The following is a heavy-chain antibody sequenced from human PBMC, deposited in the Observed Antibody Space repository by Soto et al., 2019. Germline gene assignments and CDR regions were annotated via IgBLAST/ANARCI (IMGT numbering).Heavy chain of an antibody. J-gene: IGHJ5*02. Sequence: KTSETLSLTCTVSGDSMTSNSYYWGWIRQPPGKGLEWIGEINHVGGTNYNPSLKSRVTMSVDTSQNQFSLRLISVTAADTAMYFCVRIRYQLPSSVLWLDPWGQGTPVTVSS. CDR3: VRIRYQLPSSVLWLDP. CDR1: GDSMTSNSYY. V-gene: IGHV4-39*07. CDR2: INHVGGT. D-gene: IGHD3-16*01.